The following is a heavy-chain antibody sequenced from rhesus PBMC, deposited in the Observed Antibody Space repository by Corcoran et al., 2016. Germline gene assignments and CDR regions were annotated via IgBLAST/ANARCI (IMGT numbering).Heavy chain of an antibody. V-gene: IGHV4-122*02. J-gene: IGHJ4*01. CDR3: ARVGLWTGSYYFDY. CDR1: GYFISGYY. D-gene: IGHD3-3*01. Sequence: QVQLQESGPGLVKPSETLSLACPGAGYFISGYYCSRIRQAPGKGLGWSEYITYSGSTSYNPSPKTRVTISSDTSKNQFSLMVGSVTAADTAVYDCARVGLWTGSYYFDYWGQGVLVTVSS. CDR2: ITYSGST.